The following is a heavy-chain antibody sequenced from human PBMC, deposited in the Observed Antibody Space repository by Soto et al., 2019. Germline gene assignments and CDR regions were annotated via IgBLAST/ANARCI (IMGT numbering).Heavy chain of an antibody. CDR2: IYTSGNT. Sequence: QVQVQESGPGLVKPSETLSLTCTVSGASITNYYWNWIRQPAGKGLEWIGRIYTSGNTNYNPSLKSRVAMSVDTSKNQFSLNLSSVTAADTAVYYCASESYSYGYNYYYGVDVWGQGTTVTVSS. V-gene: IGHV4-4*07. J-gene: IGHJ6*02. CDR1: GASITNYY. D-gene: IGHD5-18*01. CDR3: ASESYSYGYNYYYGVDV.